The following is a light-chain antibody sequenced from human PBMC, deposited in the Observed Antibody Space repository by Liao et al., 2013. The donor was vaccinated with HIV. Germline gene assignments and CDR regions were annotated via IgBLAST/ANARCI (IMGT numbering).Light chain of an antibody. CDR3: QVWDSSRDHWV. CDR2: FDS. V-gene: IGLV3-21*04. J-gene: IGLJ3*02. CDR1: NIGSKN. Sequence: SYVLTQPPSVSVAPGQTARITCEGNNIGSKNVHWYQQKPGQAPVLVISFDSDRPSGIPGRISGSNSGSMATLTISRVEAGDEADYYCQVWDSSRDHWVFGGGTKLTVL.